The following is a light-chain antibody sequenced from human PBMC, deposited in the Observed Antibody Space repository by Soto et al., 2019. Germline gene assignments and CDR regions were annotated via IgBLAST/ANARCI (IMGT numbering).Light chain of an antibody. V-gene: IGKV1-5*03. CDR1: QSINNW. CDR3: QQYSSYSPIP. J-gene: IGKJ5*01. CDR2: KAS. Sequence: DIQMTQSPSTLSASVGDRITITCRASQSINNWLAWYQKKPGRAPKLLIYKASVLETVAPSRFSGTGSGTEFTLTINGLQPDDFATYYCQQYSSYSPIPFGQGARLAI.